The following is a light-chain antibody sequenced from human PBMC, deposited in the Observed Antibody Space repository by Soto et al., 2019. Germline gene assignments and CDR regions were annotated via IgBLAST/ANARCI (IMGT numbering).Light chain of an antibody. J-gene: IGLJ1*01. Sequence: QSALTQPASVSGSPGQSITISCTGTSSDVGGYNYVSWYQQHPGKAPKFMIYDVSNRPSGVSNRFSGSKSGNTASLTISGLQAEDEADYYCSSYTSSRTLYVFGTGTKVTVL. V-gene: IGLV2-14*01. CDR1: SSDVGGYNY. CDR3: SSYTSSRTLYV. CDR2: DVS.